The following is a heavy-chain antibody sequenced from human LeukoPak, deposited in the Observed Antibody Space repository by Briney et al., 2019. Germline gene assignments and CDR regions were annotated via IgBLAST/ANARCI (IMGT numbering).Heavy chain of an antibody. J-gene: IGHJ4*02. D-gene: IGHD6-19*01. CDR2: IYYTGST. CDR3: ARGGGYSSVWSG. V-gene: IGHV4-59*01. Sequence: TSETLSLTCTVSGGSISSYYWSWIRQPPGKGLEWIGYIYYTGSTNYNPSLKSRVTISVDASKNQFSLKLTSVTAADTAVYYCARGGGYSSVWSGWGQGTLVTVSS. CDR1: GGSISSYY.